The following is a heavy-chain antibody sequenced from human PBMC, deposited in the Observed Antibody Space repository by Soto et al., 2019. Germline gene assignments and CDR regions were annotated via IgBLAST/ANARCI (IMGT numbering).Heavy chain of an antibody. CDR3: ARGAVRFLEWLSYANYYYYYYMDV. CDR1: GGSFSGYY. V-gene: IGHV4-34*01. D-gene: IGHD3-3*01. J-gene: IGHJ6*03. CDR2: INHSGST. Sequence: PSETLSLTCAVYGGSFSGYYWSWIRQPPGKGLEWIGEINHSGSTNYNPSLKSRVTISVDTSKNQFSLKLSSVTAADTAVYYCARGAVRFLEWLSYANYYYYYYMDVWGKGTTVTDSS.